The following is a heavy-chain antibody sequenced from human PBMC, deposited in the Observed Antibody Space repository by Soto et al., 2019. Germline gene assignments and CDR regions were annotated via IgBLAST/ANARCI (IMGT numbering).Heavy chain of an antibody. J-gene: IGHJ5*02. CDR1: GYTFTSYT. CDR2: ISANNGNT. Sequence: QVRLVHSETEVKKPGASVNVSCKASGYTFTSYTISWVRQAHGQGLEWMGWISANNGNTEFAQKFQDRLTMIADTTTSTAYLELRNLRPDDTAVYYCARSLPWFDPWGQGTLVAVSS. CDR3: ARSLPWFDP. V-gene: IGHV1-18*01.